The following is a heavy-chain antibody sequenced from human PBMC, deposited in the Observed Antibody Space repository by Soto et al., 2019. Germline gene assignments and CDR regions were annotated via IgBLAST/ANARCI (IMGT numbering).Heavy chain of an antibody. CDR3: ARGSHYNFDY. CDR1: GGSISSSSYY. D-gene: IGHD1-26*01. J-gene: IGHJ4*02. CDR2: IYYSGST. Sequence: PSETLSLTCTVSGGSISSSSYYWGWIRQPPGKGLEWIGSIYYSGSTYYNPPLKSRVTISVDTSKNQFSLKLSSVTAADTAVYYCARGSHYNFDYWGQGTLVTVSS. V-gene: IGHV4-39*01.